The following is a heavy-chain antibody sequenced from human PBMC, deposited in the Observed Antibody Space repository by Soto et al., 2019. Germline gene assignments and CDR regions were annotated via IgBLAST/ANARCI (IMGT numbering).Heavy chain of an antibody. J-gene: IGHJ1*01. CDR1: GGTFSSYA. D-gene: IGHD3-22*01. Sequence: QVQLVQSGAKVKKPGSSVKVSCKASGGTFSSYAISWVRQAPGQGLEWMGGIIPIFGTANYAQKFQGRVTITADESTSTAYMELSSLRSEDTAVYYCARTATSYYYDSSGYYYAEYFQHWGQGTLVTVSS. CDR3: ARTATSYYYDSSGYYYAEYFQH. V-gene: IGHV1-69*01. CDR2: IIPIFGTA.